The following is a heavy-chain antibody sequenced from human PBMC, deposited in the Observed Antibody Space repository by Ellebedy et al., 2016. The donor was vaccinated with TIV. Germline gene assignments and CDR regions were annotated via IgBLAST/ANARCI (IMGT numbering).Heavy chain of an antibody. V-gene: IGHV3-7*03. CDR1: GFTFTAYW. CDR2: IKQGGSEK. J-gene: IGHJ4*01. CDR3: ARERGDYRANSYFDY. D-gene: IGHD4-23*01. Sequence: GGSLRLSCAASGFTFTAYWMTWVRQAPGKGPEWVANIKQGGSEKYYVDSVKGRFTISRDNARNTLYLQMNSLRVEDTAVYYCARERGDYRANSYFDYWGQGTLATVSS.